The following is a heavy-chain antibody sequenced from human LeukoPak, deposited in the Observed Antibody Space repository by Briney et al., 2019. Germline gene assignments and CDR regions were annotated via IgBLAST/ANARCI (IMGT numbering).Heavy chain of an antibody. V-gene: IGHV3-21*01. CDR3: VRGAPIGFDY. Sequence: GGSLRLSCAASGFTFSSYSMNWVRQAPGKGLEWVSSISSSSSYIYYADSVKGRFTISRDNAKNSLYLQMNSLRTGDTAIYYCVRGAPIGFDYWGQGTLVTVSS. CDR2: ISSSSSYI. CDR1: GFTFSSYS. D-gene: IGHD2-15*01. J-gene: IGHJ4*02.